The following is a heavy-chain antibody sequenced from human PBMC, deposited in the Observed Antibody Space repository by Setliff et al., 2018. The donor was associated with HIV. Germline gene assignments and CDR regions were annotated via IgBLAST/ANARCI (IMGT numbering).Heavy chain of an antibody. CDR2: IYHTANT. V-gene: IGHV4-39*01. J-gene: IGHJ4*01. Sequence: SETMSLTCSVFGGSISTYSYYWGWVRQTPGMGLEWIGSIYHTANTHYSPSLETRVAIFVDTSKNQFSLRLSSVTAADSAMYYCVRHDPPNSGRFYFDLWGRGTLVTVSS. CDR1: GGSISTYSYY. D-gene: IGHD1-26*01. CDR3: VRHDPPNSGRFYFDL.